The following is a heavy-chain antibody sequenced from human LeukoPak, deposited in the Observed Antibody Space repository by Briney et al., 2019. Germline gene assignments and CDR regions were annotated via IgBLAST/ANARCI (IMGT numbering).Heavy chain of an antibody. D-gene: IGHD3-22*01. CDR2: INPSGDST. CDR3: AKNYYDSSGYYTYFDF. Sequence: ASVKVSCKESGYTFTTYYMHWVRQAPGQGLEWMGVINPSGDSTTYAQKFQGRVTMTRDTSTSTVYMELSSLRSEDTAVYYCAKNYYDSSGYYTYFDFWGQGTLVTVSS. V-gene: IGHV1-46*01. J-gene: IGHJ4*02. CDR1: GYTFTTYY.